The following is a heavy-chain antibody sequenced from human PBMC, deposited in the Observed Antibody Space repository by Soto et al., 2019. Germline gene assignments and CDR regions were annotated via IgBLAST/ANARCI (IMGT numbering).Heavy chain of an antibody. CDR2: INPNSGGT. D-gene: IGHD2-15*01. CDR3: ARDGDYCSGGSCYSTNLDY. Sequence: ASVKVSCKASGYTFTGYYMHWVRQAPGQGLEWMGWINPNSGGTNYAQKFQGWVTMTRDTSISTAYMELSRLRSDDTAVYYCARDGDYCSGGSCYSTNLDYWGQGTLVTVSS. J-gene: IGHJ4*02. CDR1: GYTFTGYY. V-gene: IGHV1-2*04.